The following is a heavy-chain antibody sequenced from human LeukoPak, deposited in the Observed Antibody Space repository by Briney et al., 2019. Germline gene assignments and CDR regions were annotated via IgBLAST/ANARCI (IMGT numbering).Heavy chain of an antibody. D-gene: IGHD6-13*01. CDR3: ARGTSSSWSYYYYMDV. CDR1: GFTFSSYA. CDR2: IKQDGSEK. V-gene: IGHV3-7*01. Sequence: PGGSLRLSCAASGFTFSSYAMSWVRQAPGKGLEWVANIKQDGSEKYYVDSVKGRFTISRDNAKNSLYLQMNSLRAEDTAVYYCARGTSSSWSYYYYMDVWGKGTTVTVSS. J-gene: IGHJ6*03.